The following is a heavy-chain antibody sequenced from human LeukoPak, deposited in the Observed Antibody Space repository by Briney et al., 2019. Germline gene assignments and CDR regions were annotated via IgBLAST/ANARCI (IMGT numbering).Heavy chain of an antibody. CDR1: GFTFSSYG. CDR2: ISYDGSNK. V-gene: IGHV3-30*18. J-gene: IGHJ4*02. Sequence: PGGSLRLSCAASGFTFSSYGMHWVRQAPGKGLEWVAVISYDGSNKYYADPVKGRFTISRDNSKNTLYLQMNSLRAEDTAVYYCAKVGYYYDSSGYYYFDYWGQGTLVTVSS. D-gene: IGHD3-22*01. CDR3: AKVGYYYDSSGYYYFDY.